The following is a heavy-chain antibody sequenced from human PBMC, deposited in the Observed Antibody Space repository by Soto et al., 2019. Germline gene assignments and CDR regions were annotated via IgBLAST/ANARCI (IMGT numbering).Heavy chain of an antibody. J-gene: IGHJ4*02. CDR3: ARDQYGSGSYYN. CDR2: IYHSGST. D-gene: IGHD3-10*01. Sequence: PSETLSLTCAVSGGSISSGGYSWSWIRQPPGKGLEWIGYIYHSGSTYYNPSLKSRVTISVDRSKNQFSLKLSSVTAADTAVYYCARDQYGSGSYYNWGQGTLVTAPQ. CDR1: GGSISSGGYS. V-gene: IGHV4-30-2*01.